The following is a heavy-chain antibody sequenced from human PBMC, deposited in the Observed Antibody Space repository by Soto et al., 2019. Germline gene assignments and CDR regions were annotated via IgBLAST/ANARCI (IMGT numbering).Heavy chain of an antibody. V-gene: IGHV1-69*12. J-gene: IGHJ6*02. D-gene: IGHD3-16*01. CDR1: GGTFSSYA. CDR2: IIPIFGTA. CDR3: ASAWGPSYYYGMDV. Sequence: QVQLVQSGAEVKKPGSSVKVSCKASGGTFSSYAISWVRQAPGQGLEWMGGIIPIFGTADYAQKFQGRVAITAEATTSTAYMALSSLRSEDTAVYYCASAWGPSYYYGMDVWGQGTTGTVSS.